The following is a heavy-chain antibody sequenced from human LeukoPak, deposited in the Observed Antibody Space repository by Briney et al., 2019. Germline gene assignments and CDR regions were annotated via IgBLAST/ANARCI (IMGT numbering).Heavy chain of an antibody. V-gene: IGHV4-39*07. CDR3: AREVIAVAGDFDY. J-gene: IGHJ4*02. Sequence: SEALSLTCTVSGGSISSSSYYWGWIRQPPGKGLEWIGSIYYSGSTYYNPSLKSRVTISVDTSKNQFSLKLSSVTAADTAVYYCAREVIAVAGDFDYWGQGTLVTVSA. CDR1: GGSISSSSYY. D-gene: IGHD6-19*01. CDR2: IYYSGST.